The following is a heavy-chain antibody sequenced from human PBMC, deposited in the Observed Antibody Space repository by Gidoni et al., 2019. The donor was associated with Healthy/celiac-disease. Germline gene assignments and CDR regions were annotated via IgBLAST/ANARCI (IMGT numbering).Heavy chain of an antibody. J-gene: IGHJ4*02. D-gene: IGHD2-15*01. Sequence: QVQLVESGGGVVQPGRSLRLSWAASGATFRRYGMQWGRQAPGKGLEWVAVISYDGSNKYCADSVKGRFTISRDNSKNTLYLQMNSLRAEDTAVYYCAKDQGYCSGGSCYGGDYWGQGTLVTVSS. CDR1: GATFRRYG. V-gene: IGHV3-30*18. CDR2: ISYDGSNK. CDR3: AKDQGYCSGGSCYGGDY.